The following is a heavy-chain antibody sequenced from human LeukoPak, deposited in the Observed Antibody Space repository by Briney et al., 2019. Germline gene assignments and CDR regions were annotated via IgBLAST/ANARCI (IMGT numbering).Heavy chain of an antibody. D-gene: IGHD6-13*01. J-gene: IGHJ4*02. V-gene: IGHV3-74*01. CDR3: ARVSTAVSLAIDY. CDR1: GFNFSGYW. CDR2: ISFDGNTT. Sequence: GGSLRLSCAASGFNFSGYWMHWVRQGPGKGLVWVSRISFDGNTTNYADSVKGRFTISRDNAKNSLYLQMNSLRAEDTAVYYCARVSTAVSLAIDYWGQGTLVTVST.